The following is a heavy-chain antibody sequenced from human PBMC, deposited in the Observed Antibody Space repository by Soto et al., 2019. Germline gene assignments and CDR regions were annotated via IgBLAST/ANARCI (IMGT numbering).Heavy chain of an antibody. CDR1: QFTFTRYW. J-gene: IGHJ4*02. Sequence: PGGSLRLSCVASQFTFTRYWMGWLRQAPGKGLEWVATIKQDGTERYYLDSVKGRFTISRDNAKSSLYLQMDSLSAEDTAVYYCASLFASTYTPRPFDHWGQGTQVTVSS. CDR2: IKQDGTER. CDR3: ASLFASTYTPRPFDH. V-gene: IGHV3-7*01. D-gene: IGHD2-2*02.